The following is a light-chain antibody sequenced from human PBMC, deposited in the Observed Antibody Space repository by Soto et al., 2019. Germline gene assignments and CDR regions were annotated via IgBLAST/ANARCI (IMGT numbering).Light chain of an antibody. CDR1: QSVYSNY. CDR3: QQYGNSRT. V-gene: IGKV3-20*01. Sequence: VLTQSPGTLCLSPGERATLSCRASQSVYSNYLAWYQQKPGEAPRLLMYDASSRATAIPDTVGGSGSGTDFSRTINRLEPEDFAVYYCQQYGNSRTFGQGTKVEIK. CDR2: DAS. J-gene: IGKJ1*01.